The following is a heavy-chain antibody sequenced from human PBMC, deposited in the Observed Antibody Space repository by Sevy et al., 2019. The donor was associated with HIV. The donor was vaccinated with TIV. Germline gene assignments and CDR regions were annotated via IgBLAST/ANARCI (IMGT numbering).Heavy chain of an antibody. V-gene: IGHV3-30*04. CDR1: GFTFSSYA. CDR2: ISYDGSNK. J-gene: IGHJ6*02. D-gene: IGHD2-2*01. Sequence: GGSLRLSCAASGFTFSSYAMHWVRQAPGKGLEWVAVISYDGSNKYYADSVKGGFTISRDNSKNTLYLQMNSLRAEDTAVYYCARDTYCSSTSCFYYYYYGMDVWGQGTTVTVSS. CDR3: ARDTYCSSTSCFYYYYYGMDV.